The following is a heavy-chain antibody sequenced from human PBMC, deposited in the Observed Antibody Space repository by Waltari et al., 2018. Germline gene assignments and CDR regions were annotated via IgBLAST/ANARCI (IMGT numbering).Heavy chain of an antibody. CDR1: GYTFTSHD. J-gene: IGHJ4*02. V-gene: IGHV1-8*01. CDR3: ATSSNFDY. Sequence: QVQVVQSGAEVRKPGASVKISCKASGYTFTSHDIHWVRQATGQGLEWMGWRNPSDGRTVYAQSLQGRVTMTRNTSIDTAYMELTSLKSEDTAVYYCATSSNFDYWGQGTLVTVSS. CDR2: RNPSDGRT.